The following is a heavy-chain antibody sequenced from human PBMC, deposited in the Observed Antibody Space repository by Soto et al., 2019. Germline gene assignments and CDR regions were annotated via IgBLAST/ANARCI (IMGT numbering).Heavy chain of an antibody. D-gene: IGHD6-19*01. J-gene: IGHJ4*02. CDR3: ARGDFSRIAVPGSAY. CDR1: GFTSSSYW. V-gene: IGHV3-74*01. Sequence: EVQLVESGGGLVQPGGSLRLSCAASGFTSSSYWMHWVRQAPGKGLVWVSRINPDGSSTSYVDSVKGRFTISRDNAKNTLYLQMNSLRVEDTAVYYCARGDFSRIAVPGSAYWGQGTLVTVSS. CDR2: INPDGSST.